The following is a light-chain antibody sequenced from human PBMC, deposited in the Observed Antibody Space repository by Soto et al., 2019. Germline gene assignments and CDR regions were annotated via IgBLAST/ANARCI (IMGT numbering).Light chain of an antibody. CDR2: DVS. V-gene: IGLV2-14*01. Sequence: QSALTQPASVSGSPGQSITISCTGTSSDVGGYNYVSWYQQHPGKAPKLMIYDVSNRPSGVSNRFSGSKSGNTASLTISGLQAEDEADYYCSSYTSSSNPGVVFGGGTKLTVL. CDR3: SSYTSSSNPGVV. J-gene: IGLJ2*01. CDR1: SSDVGGYNY.